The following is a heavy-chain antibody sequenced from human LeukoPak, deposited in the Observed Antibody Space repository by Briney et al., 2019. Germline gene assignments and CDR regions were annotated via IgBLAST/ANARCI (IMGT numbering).Heavy chain of an antibody. CDR3: AGASLAHCGGNCYYYWYFDL. J-gene: IGHJ2*01. CDR1: GGSISSGGYS. CDR2: IYHSGNT. D-gene: IGHD2-21*02. V-gene: IGHV4-30-2*01. Sequence: SQTLSLTCAVSGGSISSGGYSWTWIRQPPGKGLEWIGYIYHSGNTYYNPSLKSRVTISADRSKNQFSLKLSSVTAADTAVYYCAGASLAHCGGNCYYYWYFDLWGRGTLVTVSS.